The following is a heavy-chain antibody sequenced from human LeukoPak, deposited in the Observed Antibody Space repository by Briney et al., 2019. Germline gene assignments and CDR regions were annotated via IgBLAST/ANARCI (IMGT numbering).Heavy chain of an antibody. CDR2: INADNGNT. CDR3: ARLRAGGLYDTSGYHIFQY. V-gene: IGHV1-3*01. J-gene: IGHJ4*02. D-gene: IGHD3-22*01. Sequence: GASVKVSCKASGYTFIAYDIHWVRQAPGQRLEWMGWINADNGNTKYSQKFQGRVTITRDTSASTAYMELSGLRSEDTAVYYCARLRAGGLYDTSGYHIFQYWGQGTLVTVSS. CDR1: GYTFIAYD.